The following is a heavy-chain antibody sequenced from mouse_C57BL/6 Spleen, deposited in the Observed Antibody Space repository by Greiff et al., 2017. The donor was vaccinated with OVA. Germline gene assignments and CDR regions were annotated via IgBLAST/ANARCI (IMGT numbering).Heavy chain of an antibody. CDR3: ARGSYDYWYFDV. Sequence: QVQLKQSGAELVKPGASVKISCKASGYAFSSYWMNWVKQRPGKGLEWIGQIYPGDGDTNYNGKFKGKATLTADKSSSTAYMQLSSLTSEDSAVYFCARGSYDYWYFDVWGTGTTVTVSS. CDR1: GYAFSSYW. D-gene: IGHD2-3*01. CDR2: IYPGDGDT. V-gene: IGHV1-80*01. J-gene: IGHJ1*03.